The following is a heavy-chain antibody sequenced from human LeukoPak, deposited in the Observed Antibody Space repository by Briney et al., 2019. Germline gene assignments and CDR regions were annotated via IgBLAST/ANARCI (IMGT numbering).Heavy chain of an antibody. Sequence: GGSLRLSCAASGFTFSSYWMTWVRQAPGKGLEWVANIKQDGSEAYYVDSVKGRFTVSRDNAKNSLYLQMNSLRAEDTAVYYCAKELILRPTGTVAFDIWGQGTLVPVSS. CDR3: AKELILRPTGTVAFDI. CDR1: GFTFSSYW. V-gene: IGHV3-7*03. J-gene: IGHJ3*02. CDR2: IKQDGSEA. D-gene: IGHD1-1*01.